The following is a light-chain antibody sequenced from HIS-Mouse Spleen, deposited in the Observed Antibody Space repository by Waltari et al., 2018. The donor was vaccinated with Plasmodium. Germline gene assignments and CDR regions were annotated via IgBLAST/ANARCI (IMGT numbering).Light chain of an antibody. CDR3: GTWDSSLSAGVV. V-gene: IGLV1-51*01. J-gene: IGLJ2*01. CDR1: SPNMGKNY. Sequence: QSVLTQPPSVSAAPGPKVTISGPGSSPNMGKNYVSWYPKPPGTAPKLLIYDNNKRPSGIPDRFSGSKSGTSATLGITGLQTGDEADYYCGTWDSSLSAGVVFGGGTKLTVL. CDR2: DNN.